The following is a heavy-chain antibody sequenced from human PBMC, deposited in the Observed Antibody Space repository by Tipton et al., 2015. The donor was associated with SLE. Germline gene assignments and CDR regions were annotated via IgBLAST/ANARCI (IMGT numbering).Heavy chain of an antibody. CDR3: ARGYDFWSGSLPGY. V-gene: IGHV3-53*05. CDR1: GFTVSSNY. D-gene: IGHD3-3*01. J-gene: IGHJ4*02. CDR2: IYSGGST. Sequence: GSLRLSCAASGFTVSSNYMSWVRQAPGKGLEWVSVIYSGGSTYYADSVKGRFTISRDNSKNTLYLQMNSLRAEDTAVYYCARGYDFWSGSLPGYWGQGTLVTVSS.